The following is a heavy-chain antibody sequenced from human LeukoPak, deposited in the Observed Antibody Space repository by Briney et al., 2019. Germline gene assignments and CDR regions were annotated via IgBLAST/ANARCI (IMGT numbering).Heavy chain of an antibody. Sequence: GASVKVSCKASGYTFTAYFIHWLRQAPGQGLEWMGWITPNSGDTNFAQKFQGRVIMTRDTSTTTAYMELNSLTSYDTALYYCARGSLTGADGVVPRAFVIWGQGTMVTVSS. CDR2: ITPNSGDT. CDR3: ARGSLTGADGVVPRAFVI. CDR1: GYTFTAYF. D-gene: IGHD3-3*01. V-gene: IGHV1-2*02. J-gene: IGHJ3*02.